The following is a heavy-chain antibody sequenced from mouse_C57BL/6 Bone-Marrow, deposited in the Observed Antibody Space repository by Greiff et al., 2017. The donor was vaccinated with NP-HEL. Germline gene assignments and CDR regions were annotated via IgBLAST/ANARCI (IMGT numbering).Heavy chain of an antibody. J-gene: IGHJ4*01. V-gene: IGHV1-39*01. CDR2: INPNYGTT. CDR3: ARGHSNYVYARDY. CDR1: GYSFTDYN. Sequence: VQLKESGPELVKPGASVKISCKASGYSFTDYNMNWVKQSNGKSLEWIGVINPNYGTTSYNQKFKGKATLTVDQSSSTAYMQLNSLSSEDSAVYYCARGHSNYVYARDYWGQGTSVTVSS. D-gene: IGHD2-5*01.